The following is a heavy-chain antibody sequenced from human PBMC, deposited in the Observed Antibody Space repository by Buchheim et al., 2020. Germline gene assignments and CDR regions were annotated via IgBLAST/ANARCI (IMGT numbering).Heavy chain of an antibody. CDR1: GYILTKYG. CDR2: ISNYDATI. D-gene: IGHD3-16*02. CDR3: ARCVGSGRYIDY. V-gene: IGHV1-18*01. J-gene: IGHJ4*02. Sequence: QVQLVQSGGEVKTPGASVKVSCKASGYILTKYGFSWVRQAPGQGLEWMGWISNYDATIEYAQNFQGRVTMTTDASTKTSYMELRTLRPDDTAVYYCARCVGSGRYIDYWGQGTL.